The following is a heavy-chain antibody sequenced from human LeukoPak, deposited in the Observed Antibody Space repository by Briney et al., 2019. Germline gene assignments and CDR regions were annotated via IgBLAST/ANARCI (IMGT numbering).Heavy chain of an antibody. D-gene: IGHD3-3*01. CDR3: AKDHYWSIDY. CDR2: IKGDGIST. J-gene: IGHJ4*02. Sequence: GSLRLSCAASGFDFSSNWMHWVRHAPGQGLVWVSRIKGDGISTNYADSVKGRFTISRDIAKNTLYLQMNSLRAEETGVYYCAKDHYWSIDYWGRGTLVTVSS. CDR1: GFDFSSNW. V-gene: IGHV3-74*01.